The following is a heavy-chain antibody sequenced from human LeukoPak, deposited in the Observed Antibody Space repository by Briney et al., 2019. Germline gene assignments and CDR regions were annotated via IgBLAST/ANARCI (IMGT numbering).Heavy chain of an antibody. CDR3: ARGTQLGPLDY. V-gene: IGHV1-18*04. CDR1: GYIFTSYY. Sequence: ASVKVSCKASGYIFTSYYMHWVRQAPGQGLEWMGWISAYNGNTNYAQKLQGRVTMTTDTSTSTAYMELRSLRSDDTAVYYCARGTQLGPLDYWGQGTLVTVSS. CDR2: ISAYNGNT. D-gene: IGHD1-1*01. J-gene: IGHJ4*02.